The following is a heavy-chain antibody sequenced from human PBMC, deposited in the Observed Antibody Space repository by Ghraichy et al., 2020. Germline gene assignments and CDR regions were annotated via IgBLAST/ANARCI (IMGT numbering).Heavy chain of an antibody. D-gene: IGHD4-11*01. CDR3: ASEHGNYGEFDY. Sequence: SQTLSLTCTVSGGSISSGDYYWSWIRQPPGKGLEWIGYIYYSGSTYYNPSLKSRVTISVDTSKNQFSLKLSSVTAADTAVYYCASEHGNYGEFDYWGQGTLVTVSS. V-gene: IGHV4-30-4*01. CDR1: GGSISSGDYY. J-gene: IGHJ4*02. CDR2: IYYSGST.